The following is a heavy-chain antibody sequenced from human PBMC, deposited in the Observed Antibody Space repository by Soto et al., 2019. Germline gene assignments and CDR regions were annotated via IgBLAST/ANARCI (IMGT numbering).Heavy chain of an antibody. D-gene: IGHD2-2*01. CDR3: ARGVPYCSSTSCSGGEFDP. CDR1: GGSISSSSYY. Sequence: SETLSLTCTVSGGSISSSSYYWGWIRQPPGKGLEWIGSIYYSGSTYYNPSLKSRVTISVDTSKNQFSLKLSSVTAADTAVYYCARGVPYCSSTSCSGGEFDPWGQGTLVTVSS. J-gene: IGHJ5*02. V-gene: IGHV4-39*01. CDR2: IYYSGST.